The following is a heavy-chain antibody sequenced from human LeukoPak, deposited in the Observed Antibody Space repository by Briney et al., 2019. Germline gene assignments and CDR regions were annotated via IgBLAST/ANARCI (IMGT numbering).Heavy chain of an antibody. CDR1: GFTFSRYG. CDR3: AKERNDCSGRSCYYLDAFDI. D-gene: IGHD2-15*01. V-gene: IGHV3-33*06. CDR2: IWDEGSKK. Sequence: GGSLRLSCTECGFTFSRYGMHWVSEAPGKGGEGGGVIWDEGSKKNYADSVKGRFTISRPNSKNTLYLQMNSLRAEDTAVYYCAKERNDCSGRSCYYLDAFDIWGQGTLVTVSS. J-gene: IGHJ3*02.